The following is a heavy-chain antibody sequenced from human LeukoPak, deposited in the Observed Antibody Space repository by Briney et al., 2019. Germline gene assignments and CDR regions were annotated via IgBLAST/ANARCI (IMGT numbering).Heavy chain of an antibody. CDR2: INNIKSTI. CDR3: ARESEGGTTIDF. V-gene: IGHV3-48*02. CDR1: GFTFSRYS. Sequence: PGGSLRLSCAASGFTFSRYSVNWVRQAPGKGPEWVSYINNIKSTIYYADSVKGRFTISRDNAKNSLYLQMNSLRDEDTAVYYCARESEGGTTIDFWGQGTLVTVSS. D-gene: IGHD1-1*01. J-gene: IGHJ4*02.